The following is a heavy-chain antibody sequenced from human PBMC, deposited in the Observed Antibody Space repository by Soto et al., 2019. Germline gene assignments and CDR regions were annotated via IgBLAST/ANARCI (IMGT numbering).Heavy chain of an antibody. J-gene: IGHJ4*02. CDR1: GYPFGGYA. Sequence: QVQWVQSGAEVKKPGASVKFSCKASGYPFGGYAIGWVRQAPGQGLEWMGWVSAHTGDSGYAQRFQGRVTLTTETSTSTAYMELRGLRSDDTAVYYCARPSTSYGDYGWSLAYWGQGTLVTVSS. CDR2: VSAHTGDS. V-gene: IGHV1-18*01. D-gene: IGHD4-17*01. CDR3: ARPSTSYGDYGWSLAY.